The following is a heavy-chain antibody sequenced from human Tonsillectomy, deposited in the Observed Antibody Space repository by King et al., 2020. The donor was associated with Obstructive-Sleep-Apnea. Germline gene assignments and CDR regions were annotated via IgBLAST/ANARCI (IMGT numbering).Heavy chain of an antibody. Sequence: EVQLVESGGGLVKPGGSLRLSCAASGFAFSSYSMNWVRQAPGKGLEWVSSISSSSSYIYYADSVKGRFTISRDNAKNSLYLQMNSLRAEDTAVYYCARAQGWLQGDWGQGTLVTVSS. V-gene: IGHV3-21*01. CDR3: ARAQGWLQGD. CDR2: ISSSSSYI. D-gene: IGHD5-24*01. CDR1: GFAFSSYS. J-gene: IGHJ4*02.